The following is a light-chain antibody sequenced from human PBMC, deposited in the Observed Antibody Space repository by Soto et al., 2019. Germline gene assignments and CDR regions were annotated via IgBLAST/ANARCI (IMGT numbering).Light chain of an antibody. CDR1: QSVSSSY. CDR3: QHCGSPRT. J-gene: IGKJ1*01. Sequence: EIVLTQSPGTLSLSPGERATLSCRASQSVSSSYLAWYQQKPGQALRLLIYGASSRATGIPDRFSGSGSGTDFTLTISRLEPEDFAVYYCQHCGSPRTFGQGTKVEIK. CDR2: GAS. V-gene: IGKV3-20*01.